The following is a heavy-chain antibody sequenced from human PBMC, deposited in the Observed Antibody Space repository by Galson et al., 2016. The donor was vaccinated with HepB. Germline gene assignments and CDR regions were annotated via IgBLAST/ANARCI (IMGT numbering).Heavy chain of an antibody. CDR3: ARPSSSSWAFDY. J-gene: IGHJ4*02. CDR2: INQAETTK. Sequence: SLRLSCAASGFTFSSNWMAWFRRAPERGLEWVANINQAETTKNYIDSVKGRFTISRDNAQNSLYLQMRSLRAEDTAVYYCARPSSSSWAFDYWGQGTLVTVSS. D-gene: IGHD6-6*01. V-gene: IGHV3-7*01. CDR1: GFTFSSNW.